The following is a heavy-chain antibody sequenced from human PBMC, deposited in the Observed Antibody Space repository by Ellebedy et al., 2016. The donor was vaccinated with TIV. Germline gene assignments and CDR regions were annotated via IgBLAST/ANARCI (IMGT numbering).Heavy chain of an antibody. J-gene: IGHJ4*02. Sequence: GESLKISCAASGFTFNSYDMSWVRQAPGKGLEWVGRIKSKTDGGTTDYAAPVKGRFTIARDDSKNTLYLQMNSLKTEDTAVYYCTTVTRYGDHGDDYWGQGTLVTVSS. V-gene: IGHV3-15*01. D-gene: IGHD4-17*01. CDR2: IKSKTDGGTT. CDR3: TTVTRYGDHGDDY. CDR1: GFTFNSYD.